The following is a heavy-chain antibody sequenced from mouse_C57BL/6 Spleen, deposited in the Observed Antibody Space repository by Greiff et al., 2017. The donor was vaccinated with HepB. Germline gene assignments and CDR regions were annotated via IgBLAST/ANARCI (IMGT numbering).Heavy chain of an antibody. CDR1: GFTFSDYY. CDR2: INYDGSST. CDR3: ARDGDYYGSSYGGWFAY. D-gene: IGHD1-1*01. Sequence: EVNVVESEGGLVQPGSSMKLSCTASGFTFSDYYMAWVRQVPEKGLEWVANINYDGSSTYYLDSLKSRFIISRDNAKNILYLQMSSLKSEDTATYYCARDGDYYGSSYGGWFAYWGQGTLVTVSA. J-gene: IGHJ3*01. V-gene: IGHV5-16*01.